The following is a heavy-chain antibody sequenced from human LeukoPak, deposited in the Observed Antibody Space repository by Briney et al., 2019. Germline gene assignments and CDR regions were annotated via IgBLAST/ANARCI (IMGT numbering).Heavy chain of an antibody. CDR1: GYSISSGYY. D-gene: IGHD3-9*01. J-gene: IGHJ5*02. CDR2: IYHSGST. V-gene: IGHV4-38-2*02. CDR3: ARDRGLFYDISTGYLNWFDP. Sequence: SETLSLTCAVSGYSISSGYYWGWIRQPPGKGLEWIGSIYHSGSTYYNPSLKSRVTISVDTSKNQFSLKLSSVTAADTAVYYCARDRGLFYDISTGYLNWFDPWGQGTLVTVSS.